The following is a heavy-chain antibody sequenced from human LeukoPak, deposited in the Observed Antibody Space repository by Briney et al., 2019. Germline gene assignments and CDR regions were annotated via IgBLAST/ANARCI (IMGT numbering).Heavy chain of an antibody. Sequence: GGSLRLSRAASGFTFSTYSMNWVRQAPGKGLEWVSSISSSSSYIYYADSVKGRFTISRDNAKNSLYLQMNSLRAEDTAVYYCARGVVIAAGYPWFDPWGQGTLVIVTS. V-gene: IGHV3-21*01. J-gene: IGHJ5*02. CDR2: ISSSSSYI. D-gene: IGHD2-15*01. CDR1: GFTFSTYS. CDR3: ARGVVIAAGYPWFDP.